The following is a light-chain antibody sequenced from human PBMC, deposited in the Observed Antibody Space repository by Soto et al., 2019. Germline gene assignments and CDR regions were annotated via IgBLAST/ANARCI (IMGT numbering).Light chain of an antibody. CDR3: SSYTSSSTVL. CDR2: EVI. CDR1: SSDVGAYDW. V-gene: IGLV2-14*01. Sequence: QSALTQPASVSGSPGQSITISCTGTSSDVGAYDWVSWYQHHPGKAPKLIIHEVINRPSGISFRFSGSKSGNTASLTISGLQAEDEAYYYCSSYTSSSTVLFGGGTQLTVL. J-gene: IGLJ2*01.